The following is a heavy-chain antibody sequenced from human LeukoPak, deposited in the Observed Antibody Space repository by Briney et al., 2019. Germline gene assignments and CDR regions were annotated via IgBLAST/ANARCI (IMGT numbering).Heavy chain of an antibody. Sequence: ASVKVSCKASGGTFSSYAISWVRQAPGQGLEWMGRIIPILGIANYAQKFQGRVTITADKSTSTAYMELSSLRSEDTAVYYSATYLWFGEPIMQLDYYYGMDVWGQGTTVTVSS. CDR2: IIPILGIA. CDR1: GGTFSSYA. V-gene: IGHV1-69*04. CDR3: ATYLWFGEPIMQLDYYYGMDV. D-gene: IGHD3-10*01. J-gene: IGHJ6*02.